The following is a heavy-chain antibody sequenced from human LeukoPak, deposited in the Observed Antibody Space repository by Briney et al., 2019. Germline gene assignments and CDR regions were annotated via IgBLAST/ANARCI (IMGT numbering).Heavy chain of an antibody. D-gene: IGHD1-20*01. CDR2: IYYSGST. Sequence: SQTLSLTCTVSGGSISSDGYYWSWIRQHPGKGLEWIGYIYYSGSTYYNPSLKSRVTISVDTSKNQFSLKLSSVTAADTAVYYCARVRNWNPYHTFDYWGQGTLVTVSS. CDR3: ARVRNWNPYHTFDY. V-gene: IGHV4-31*03. J-gene: IGHJ4*02. CDR1: GGSISSDGYY.